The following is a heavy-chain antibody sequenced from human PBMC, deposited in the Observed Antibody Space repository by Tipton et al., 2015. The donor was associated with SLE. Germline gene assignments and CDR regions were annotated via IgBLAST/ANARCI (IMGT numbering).Heavy chain of an antibody. V-gene: IGHV4-31*03. J-gene: IGHJ3*02. CDR2: IFYSGTT. D-gene: IGHD7-27*01. CDR3: ASDRLPGDHDAFDI. CDR1: GGSISSGGYY. Sequence: TLSLTCTVSGGSISSGGYYWSWIRQHPGKGLEWIGYIFYSGTTYYNPSLKSRVTMSVDTSKNQFSLKLSSVTAADTAVYYCASDRLPGDHDAFDIWGQGTMVTVSS.